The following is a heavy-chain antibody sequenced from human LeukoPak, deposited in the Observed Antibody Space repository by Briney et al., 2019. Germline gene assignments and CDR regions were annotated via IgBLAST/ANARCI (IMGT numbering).Heavy chain of an antibody. D-gene: IGHD1-1*01. CDR3: ARKGGGQLVNTRRWFDP. Sequence: SETLSLTCGVYGGSYSDYYWSRIRQPPGKGLEWIGEINHSGSTNYNPSLKSRVTISLDTSKNQFSLKLSSVTAADTAVYYCARKGGGQLVNTRRWFDPWGQGTLVTVSS. V-gene: IGHV4-34*01. J-gene: IGHJ5*02. CDR2: INHSGST. CDR1: GGSYSDYY.